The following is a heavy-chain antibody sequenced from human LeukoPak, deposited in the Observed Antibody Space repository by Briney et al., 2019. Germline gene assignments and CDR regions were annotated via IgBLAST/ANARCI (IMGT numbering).Heavy chain of an antibody. Sequence: GGSLRLSCAASGFTFSSYAMSWVRQAPGKGLEWVSAISGRGGSTYYADSVKGRFTISRDNSKNTLYLQMNSLRAEDTAVYYCAKQAALNYGSGTVDWFDPWGQGTLVTVSS. CDR1: GFTFSSYA. J-gene: IGHJ5*02. D-gene: IGHD3-10*01. V-gene: IGHV3-23*01. CDR3: AKQAALNYGSGTVDWFDP. CDR2: ISGRGGST.